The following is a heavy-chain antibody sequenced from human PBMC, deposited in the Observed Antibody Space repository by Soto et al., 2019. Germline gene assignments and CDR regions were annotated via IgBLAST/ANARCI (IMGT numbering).Heavy chain of an antibody. Sequence: PSETLSLTCTVSGGSISSGGYYWSWIRQHPGKGLEWIGYIYYSGSTYYNPSLKSRVTISVDTSKNQFSLKLSSVTAADTAVYYCARDQAWTGYWSNNWFDPWGQGTLVTVSS. CDR2: IYYSGST. CDR1: GGSISSGGYY. J-gene: IGHJ5*02. V-gene: IGHV4-31*03. CDR3: ARDQAWTGYWSNNWFDP. D-gene: IGHD3-3*01.